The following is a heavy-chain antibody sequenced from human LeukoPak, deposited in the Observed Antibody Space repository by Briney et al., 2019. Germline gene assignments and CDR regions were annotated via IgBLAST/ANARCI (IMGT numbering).Heavy chain of an antibody. CDR3: ARGGSRVGFSYAFDI. CDR2: IYYSGST. CDR1: GGSISSYY. J-gene: IGHJ3*02. V-gene: IGHV4-59*01. D-gene: IGHD1-26*01. Sequence: PSETLSLTCTVSGGSISSYYWSWIRQPPGKGLEWIGYIYYSGSTNYNPSLKSRVTISVDTSKNQFSLKLSSVTAADTAVYYCARGGSRVGFSYAFDIWGQGTMVTVSS.